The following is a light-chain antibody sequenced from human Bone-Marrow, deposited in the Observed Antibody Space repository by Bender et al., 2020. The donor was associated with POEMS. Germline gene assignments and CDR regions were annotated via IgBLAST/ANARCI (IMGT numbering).Light chain of an antibody. CDR3: CSYAGSRTLV. CDR2: EAS. CDR1: SSDVENYNV. Sequence: QSALTQPASVSGSPGQSITISCTGTSSDVENYNVVSWYQQHPGKVPKVMIYEASKRPSGVSNRFSGSKSGNTASLTISGLQAEDEADYYCCSYAGSRTLVFGGGTKLTVL. J-gene: IGLJ2*01. V-gene: IGLV2-23*01.